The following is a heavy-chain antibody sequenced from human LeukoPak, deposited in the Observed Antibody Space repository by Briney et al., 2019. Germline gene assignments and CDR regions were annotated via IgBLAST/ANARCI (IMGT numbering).Heavy chain of an antibody. CDR3: APTAEAYTSWWKV. Sequence: ASVKVSCKASGYKFTDDYMHWVRQAPGQGLEFMGWINPDSGFTNYAQKFKGRVTMNRDKSISKAYLEVRSLTSDDTAVYYCAPTAEAYTSWWKVWGQGTLVTVSS. V-gene: IGHV1-2*02. J-gene: IGHJ4*02. CDR1: GYKFTDDY. CDR2: INPDSGFT. D-gene: IGHD3-16*01.